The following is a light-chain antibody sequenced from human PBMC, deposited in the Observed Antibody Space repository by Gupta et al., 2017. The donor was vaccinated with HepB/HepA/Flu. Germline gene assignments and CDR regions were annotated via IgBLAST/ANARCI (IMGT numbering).Light chain of an antibody. Sequence: QSALTQPASVSGSPGQSITISCTGTSSVVDGYNHVSWYQQHPGEAPKLIMYDVDNRPSGISNRISGSKSDNSASLTISGLQAEDEASYYCSSYTGTSPGVVFGGGIKLTVL. J-gene: IGLJ3*02. CDR2: DVD. V-gene: IGLV2-14*03. CDR3: SSYTGTSPGVV. CDR1: SSVVDGYNH.